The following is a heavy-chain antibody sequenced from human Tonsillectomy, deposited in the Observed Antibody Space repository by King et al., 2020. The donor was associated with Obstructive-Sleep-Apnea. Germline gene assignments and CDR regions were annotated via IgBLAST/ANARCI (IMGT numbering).Heavy chain of an antibody. CDR1: GGSVSSGSYY. CDR2: IYYTVST. J-gene: IGHJ6*02. Sequence: QLQESGPGLVKPSETLSLTCTVSGGSVSSGSYYWSWIRQPPGKGLAWIGYIYYTVSTNYNPSLKSRVTISGDTSKNQFSLKLSSVTAADTAVYYCSRYDFWSGHYYGMDVWGQGTTVTVSS. V-gene: IGHV4-61*01. D-gene: IGHD3-3*01. CDR3: SRYDFWSGHYYGMDV.